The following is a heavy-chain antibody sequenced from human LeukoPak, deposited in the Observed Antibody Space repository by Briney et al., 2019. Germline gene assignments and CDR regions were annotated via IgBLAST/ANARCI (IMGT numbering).Heavy chain of an antibody. CDR1: GYTFTSYY. J-gene: IGHJ4*02. V-gene: IGHV1-46*01. CDR2: INPSGGST. D-gene: IGHD6-13*01. Sequence: ASVKVSCKASGYTFTSYYMHWVRQAPGQGLEWMGIINPSGGSTSYAQKFQGRVTMTRDMSTSTVYMELSSLRSEDTAVYYCAREGSSWFQFDYWGQGTLVTVSS. CDR3: AREGSSWFQFDY.